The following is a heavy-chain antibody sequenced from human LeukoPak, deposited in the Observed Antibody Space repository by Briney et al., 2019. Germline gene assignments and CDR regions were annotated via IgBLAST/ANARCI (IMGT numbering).Heavy chain of an antibody. CDR1: GFTFSSYA. J-gene: IGHJ6*03. CDR3: AREGMVSDYYYMDV. V-gene: IGHV3-30-3*01. D-gene: IGHD2-8*01. CDR2: ISYDGSNK. Sequence: GGSLRLSCAASGFTFSSYAMHWVRQAPGKGLEWVAVISYDGSNKYYADSVKGRFTISRDNSKNTLYLQMNSLRAEDTAVYYCAREGMVSDYYYMDVWGKGTTVTVSS.